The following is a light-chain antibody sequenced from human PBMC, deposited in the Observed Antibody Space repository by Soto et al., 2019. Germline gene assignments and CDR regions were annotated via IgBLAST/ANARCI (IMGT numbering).Light chain of an antibody. V-gene: IGLV2-8*01. CDR2: DVS. Sequence: QAVVTQPPSASGSPGQSVTISCTGTSSDVGGYDSVSWYQQHPGKAPKVIIYDVSQRPSGVPDRFSGSKSGNRASLTVSGLQAEDEADYYCCSYAGSNNLYVFGTGTKLTVL. CDR1: SSDVGGYDS. J-gene: IGLJ1*01. CDR3: CSYAGSNNLYV.